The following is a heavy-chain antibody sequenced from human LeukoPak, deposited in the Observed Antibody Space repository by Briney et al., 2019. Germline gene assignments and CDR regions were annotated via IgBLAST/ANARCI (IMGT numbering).Heavy chain of an antibody. Sequence: PGGSLRLSCAASGFTFSSYWMSWVRQAPGKGLEWVANIKQDGSEKYYVDSVKGRFTISRDNAKNSLYLQMNSLRAEDTAVYYCARDLGFIVGALDAFDIWGQGTMVTVSS. CDR1: GFTFSSYW. CDR2: IKQDGSEK. J-gene: IGHJ3*02. CDR3: ARDLGFIVGALDAFDI. V-gene: IGHV3-7*01. D-gene: IGHD1-26*01.